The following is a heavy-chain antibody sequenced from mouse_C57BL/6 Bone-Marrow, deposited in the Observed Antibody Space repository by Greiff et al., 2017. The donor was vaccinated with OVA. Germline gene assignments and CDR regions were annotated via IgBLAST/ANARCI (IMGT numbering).Heavy chain of an antibody. CDR3: ARSRGYSNCAMDY. Sequence: QVQLQQSGAELVMPGASVKLSCKASGYTFTSYWMHWVKQRPGQGLEWIGEIDPSDSYTNYNQKFKGKSTLTVDKSSSTAYMQLSSLTSEDSAVYYCARSRGYSNCAMDYWGQGTSVTVSS. V-gene: IGHV1-69*01. CDR2: IDPSDSYT. D-gene: IGHD2-5*01. CDR1: GYTFTSYW. J-gene: IGHJ4*01.